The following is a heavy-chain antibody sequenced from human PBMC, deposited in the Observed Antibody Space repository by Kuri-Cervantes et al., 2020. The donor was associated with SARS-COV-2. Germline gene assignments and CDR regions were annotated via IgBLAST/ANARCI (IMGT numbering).Heavy chain of an antibody. CDR3: TTDQILGMQAFDI. CDR2: ISSSSSYI. CDR1: GFTFSSYS. Sequence: GGSLRLSCAASGFTFSSYSMNWVRQAPGKGLEWVSSISSSSSYIYYADSVKGRFTISRDNAKNSLYLQMNSLRAEDTAVYYCTTDQILGMQAFDIWGQGTMVTVSS. D-gene: IGHD7-27*01. J-gene: IGHJ3*02. V-gene: IGHV3-21*01.